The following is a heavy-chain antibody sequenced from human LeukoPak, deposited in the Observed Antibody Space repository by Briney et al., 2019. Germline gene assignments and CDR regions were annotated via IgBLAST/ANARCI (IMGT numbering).Heavy chain of an antibody. D-gene: IGHD3-9*01. CDR2: ISGSRSYT. V-gene: IGHV3-23*01. CDR3: AKDGGEYYDILTGYYPRLYYMDV. CDR1: GFTFSSYA. J-gene: IGHJ6*03. Sequence: GGSLRLSCAASGFTFSSYAMSWVRQAPGKGLEWVSAISGSRSYTYYADSVKGRFTISRDNSKNTLYLQMNSLRAEDTAVYYCAKDGGEYYDILTGYYPRLYYMDVWGKGTTVTISS.